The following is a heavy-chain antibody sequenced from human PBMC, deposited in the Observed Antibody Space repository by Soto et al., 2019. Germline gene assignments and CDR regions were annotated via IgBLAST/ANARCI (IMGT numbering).Heavy chain of an antibody. CDR1: GYTFTSYG. D-gene: IGHD6-13*01. V-gene: IGHV1-18*01. Sequence: QVQLVQSGAEVKKPGASVKVSCKASGYTFTSYGISWVRQAPGQGLEWMGWISAYNGNTNYAQKLQGRVTMTTDTPTSTAYTELRSLISDDTAGYYCGRGGPYNSSGLCYRDYGGQGSLVTVSS. CDR3: GRGGPYNSSGLCYRDY. J-gene: IGHJ4*02. CDR2: ISAYNGNT.